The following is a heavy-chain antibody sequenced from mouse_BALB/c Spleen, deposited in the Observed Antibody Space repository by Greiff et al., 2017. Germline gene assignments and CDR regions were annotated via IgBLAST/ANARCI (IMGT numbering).Heavy chain of an antibody. CDR3: ARDNDYDGAWFAY. CDR1: GFTFTDYY. D-gene: IGHD2-4*01. V-gene: IGHV7-3*02. Sequence: EVNVVESGGGLVQPGGSLRLSCATSGFTFTDYYMSWVRQPPGKALEWLGFIRNKANGYTTEYSASVKGRFTISRDNSQSILYLQMNTLRAEDSATYYCARDNDYDGAWFAYWGQGTLVTVSA. J-gene: IGHJ3*01. CDR2: IRNKANGYTT.